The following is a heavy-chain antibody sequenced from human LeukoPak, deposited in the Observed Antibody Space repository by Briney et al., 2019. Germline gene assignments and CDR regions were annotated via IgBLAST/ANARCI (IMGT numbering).Heavy chain of an antibody. CDR1: GFTVSSNY. V-gene: IGHV3-15*01. CDR3: FTFLWVPPSGH. J-gene: IGHJ4*02. Sequence: GGSLRLSCAASGFTVSSNYMSWVRQAPGKGLEWVGQVRGKPDGGTIDYIAPVKGRFTISRDDSRNTVYLQMNSLKTEDTAVYYCFTFLWVPPSGHWGQGTLVTVSS. D-gene: IGHD1-26*01. CDR2: VRGKPDGGTI.